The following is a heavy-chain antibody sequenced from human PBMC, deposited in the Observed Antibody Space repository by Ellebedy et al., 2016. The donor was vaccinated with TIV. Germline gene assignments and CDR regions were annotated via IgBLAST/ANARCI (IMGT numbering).Heavy chain of an antibody. Sequence: SETLSLXXAVYGGSFSGYYWSWIRQPPGKGLEWIGEINHSGSTNYNPSLKSRVTISVDTSKNQFSLKLSSVTAADTAVYYCARVLGYCSSTSCYKGAIGYWGQGTLVTVSS. CDR3: ARVLGYCSSTSCYKGAIGY. CDR1: GGSFSGYY. J-gene: IGHJ4*02. CDR2: INHSGST. V-gene: IGHV4-34*01. D-gene: IGHD2-2*02.